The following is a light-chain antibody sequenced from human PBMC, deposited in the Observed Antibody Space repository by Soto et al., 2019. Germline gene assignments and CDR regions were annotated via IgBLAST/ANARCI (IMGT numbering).Light chain of an antibody. CDR1: QTVSSN. Sequence: EKVMTQSPATLSVSPGERATVSCRASQTVSSNLAWYQQKPGQAPRLLIYGASTRATGIPARFSGSGSGTEFTLTISSLQSEDFAVYYCQQYGGSPRTFGQGTKVEVK. J-gene: IGKJ1*01. CDR3: QQYGGSPRT. V-gene: IGKV3-15*01. CDR2: GAS.